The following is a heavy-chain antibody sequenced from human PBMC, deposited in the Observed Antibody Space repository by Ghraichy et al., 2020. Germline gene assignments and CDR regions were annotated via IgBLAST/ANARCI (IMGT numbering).Heavy chain of an antibody. CDR2: ISGSGGND. D-gene: IGHD2-21*01. Sequence: GGSLRLSCVASGFPFISSAMYWVRQTPAKGLEWVSSISGSGGNDSYADSVKGRFSISRDNAKNTVFLQMNSLRVDDTAVYYCAKNFRWMLYYGDYFDYWGQGMLVTVSS. J-gene: IGHJ4*02. V-gene: IGHV3-23*01. CDR3: AKNFRWMLYYGDYFDY. CDR1: GFPFISSA.